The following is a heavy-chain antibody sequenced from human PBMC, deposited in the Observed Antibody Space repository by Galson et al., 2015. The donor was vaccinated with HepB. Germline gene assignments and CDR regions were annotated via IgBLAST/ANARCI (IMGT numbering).Heavy chain of an antibody. CDR1: GLTFSSHW. CDR3: ARELSGYFDY. V-gene: IGHV3-7*01. Sequence: SLRLSCAASGLTFSSHWMSWVRQAPGKGLEWVANIKQDGSEKYYVDSVKGRFTISRDNAKNSLYLQMNSLRAEDTAVYYCARELSGYFDYWGQGTLVTVSS. D-gene: IGHD6-19*01. J-gene: IGHJ4*02. CDR2: IKQDGSEK.